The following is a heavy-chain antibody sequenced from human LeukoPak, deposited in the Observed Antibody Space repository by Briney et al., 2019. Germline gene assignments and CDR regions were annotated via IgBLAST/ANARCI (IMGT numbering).Heavy chain of an antibody. Sequence: SDTLSLPCTVSGGSLSDYYWSWLRQPPGKGLEWIGYINYSGNTNYNPSLKSRVTISVDTSKNQFSLRLTSVTAADTAVFYCAREGRQDYVYFDYWGQGSLVTVSS. D-gene: IGHD4-17*01. CDR1: GGSLSDYY. J-gene: IGHJ4*02. CDR3: AREGRQDYVYFDY. CDR2: INYSGNT. V-gene: IGHV4-59*01.